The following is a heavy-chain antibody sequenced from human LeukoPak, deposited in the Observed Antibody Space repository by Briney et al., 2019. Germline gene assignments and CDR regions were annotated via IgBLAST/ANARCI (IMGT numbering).Heavy chain of an antibody. J-gene: IGHJ6*03. D-gene: IGHD2-2*01. V-gene: IGHV3-30*12. CDR1: GFSFSSYG. CDR3: ARDAMMVGYYYYYMDV. CDR2: ISYDGINK. Sequence: GGSLRLSCAASGFSFSSYGMHWVRQAPGKGLEWVTVISYDGINKYYADSVKGRFTISRDNAKNSLYLQMNSLRAEDTAVYYCARDAMMVGYYYYYMDVWGKGTTVTISS.